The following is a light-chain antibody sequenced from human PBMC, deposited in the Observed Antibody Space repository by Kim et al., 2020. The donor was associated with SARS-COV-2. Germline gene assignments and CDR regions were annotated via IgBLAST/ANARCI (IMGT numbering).Light chain of an antibody. V-gene: IGKV1-12*01. CDR2: AAS. CDR3: QQAHSLPIT. Sequence: ASVGDRVTIPCRASQDISNWLTWYQQKPGKAPKLLIYAASTLQRGVPSRFSGSGSGTDFTLTINNLQPEDFATYFCQQAHSLPITFGQGTRLEIK. CDR1: QDISNW. J-gene: IGKJ5*01.